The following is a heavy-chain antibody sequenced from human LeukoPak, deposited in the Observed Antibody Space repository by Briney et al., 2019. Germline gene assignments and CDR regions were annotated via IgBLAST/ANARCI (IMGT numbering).Heavy chain of an antibody. CDR2: LNSDGSST. CDR1: GFTFSSYW. V-gene: IGHV3-74*01. CDR3: ASLGADLEWLLQDHYYYGMDV. J-gene: IGHJ6*02. Sequence: TGGSLRLSCAASGFTFSSYWMHWVRQAPGKGLVWVSRLNSDGSSTSYADSVKGRFTISRDNAKNALYLQMNSLRAEDTAVYYCASLGADLEWLLQDHYYYGMDVWGQGTTVTVSS. D-gene: IGHD3-3*01.